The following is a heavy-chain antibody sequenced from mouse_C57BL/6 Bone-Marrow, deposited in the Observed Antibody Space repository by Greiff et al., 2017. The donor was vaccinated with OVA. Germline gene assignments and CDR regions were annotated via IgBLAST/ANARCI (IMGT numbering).Heavy chain of an antibody. CDR1: GYTFTSYW. J-gene: IGHJ1*03. V-gene: IGHV1-61*01. D-gene: IGHD1-1*01. CDR3: ARITTVVEEDFDG. CDR2: IYPSDSET. Sequence: VQLQQPGAELVRPGSSVKLSCKASGYTFTSYWMDWVKQRPGQGLEWIGNIYPSDSETHYNQKFKDKATLTVDKSSSTAYMQLSSLTSEDSAVYYCARITTVVEEDFDGWGTGTTVTVSS.